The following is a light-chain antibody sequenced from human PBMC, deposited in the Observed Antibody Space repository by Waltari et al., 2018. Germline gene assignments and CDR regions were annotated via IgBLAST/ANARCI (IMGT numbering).Light chain of an antibody. Sequence: IQLTQSPSSLSASVGDRVTITCRASQGISSYLAWYQQKPGRAPKLLIYAASTLQSGVPSRFSGSGSGTDFTLTINSLQPEDFATHFCQQGNDYPFTFGQGTRLEI. CDR1: QGISSY. J-gene: IGKJ5*01. CDR3: QQGNDYPFT. CDR2: AAS. V-gene: IGKV1-9*01.